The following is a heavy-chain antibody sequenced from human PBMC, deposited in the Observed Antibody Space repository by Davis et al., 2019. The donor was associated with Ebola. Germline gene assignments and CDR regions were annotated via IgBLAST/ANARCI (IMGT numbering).Heavy chain of an antibody. CDR2: INWNGGST. D-gene: IGHD2/OR15-2a*01. V-gene: IGHV3-20*04. Sequence: GESLKISCAASGFPFDDYAMNWVRHAPGKGLEWVSGINWNGGSTGYADSVKGRFTISRDNAKNSLYLQMNSLRVEDTALYYCAREGRYCNGNTCHGGTLDYWGQGTLVTVSS. CDR3: AREGRYCNGNTCHGGTLDY. J-gene: IGHJ4*02. CDR1: GFPFDDYA.